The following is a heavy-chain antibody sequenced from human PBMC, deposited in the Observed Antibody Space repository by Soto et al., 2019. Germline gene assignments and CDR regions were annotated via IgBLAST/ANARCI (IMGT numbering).Heavy chain of an antibody. CDR3: ARDFFDSSDYTTNWFDP. CDR2: TYHTGNA. J-gene: IGHJ5*02. CDR1: GDPISNSRFY. Sequence: SETLSLTCSVSGDPISNSRFYWAWIRQPPGEGLEWIGSTYHTGNAYYNPSLKSRVTISVDTSKNQFSLKLTSVTAADAALYYCARDFFDSSDYTTNWFDPWGQGTLVTVSS. D-gene: IGHD3-22*01. V-gene: IGHV4-39*01.